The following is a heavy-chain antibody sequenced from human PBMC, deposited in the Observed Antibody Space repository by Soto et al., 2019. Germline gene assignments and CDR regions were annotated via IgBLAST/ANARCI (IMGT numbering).Heavy chain of an antibody. CDR2: INPNSGGT. Sequence: ASVKVSCKASGYTFTGYYMHWVRQAPGQGLEWMGWINPNSGGTNYAQKFQGRVTMTRDTSISTAYMELSRLRSDDTAVYYCARAYDILTGHSNRHTTESWGQGNLVTVSS. D-gene: IGHD3-9*01. V-gene: IGHV1-2*02. CDR1: GYTFTGYY. CDR3: ARAYDILTGHSNRHTTES. J-gene: IGHJ5*02.